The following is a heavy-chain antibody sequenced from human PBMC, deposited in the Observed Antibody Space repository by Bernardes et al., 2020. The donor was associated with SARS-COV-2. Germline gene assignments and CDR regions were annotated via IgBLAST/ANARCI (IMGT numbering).Heavy chain of an antibody. J-gene: IGHJ3*01. V-gene: IGHV1-24*01. Sequence: ASVKVSCKVSGFSLDAFSIHWVRQGPVKGLEWMGGFSPQDGYMIFAQKLQGRVTMAEDTSTDTAYMELTSLRSEDTAVYYCAVLVRGGAFDLWGQGTMVTVSS. CDR1: GFSLDAFS. D-gene: IGHD3-10*01. CDR2: FSPQDGYM. CDR3: AVLVRGGAFDL.